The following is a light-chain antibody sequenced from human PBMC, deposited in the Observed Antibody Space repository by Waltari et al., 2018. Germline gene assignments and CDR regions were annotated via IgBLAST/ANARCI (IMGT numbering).Light chain of an antibody. CDR2: DDR. J-gene: IGLJ2*01. Sequence: SYVLTQQPSVSVAPGETARITCGGNSIGRKSVHWYKQRPGQAPVLGIYDDRARPSGIPGRVSGANSGNSATLTISRVEAGDEADYYCQVWDSSDQSYVVFGGGTELIVL. CDR1: SIGRKS. CDR3: QVWDSSDQSYVV. V-gene: IGLV3-21*04.